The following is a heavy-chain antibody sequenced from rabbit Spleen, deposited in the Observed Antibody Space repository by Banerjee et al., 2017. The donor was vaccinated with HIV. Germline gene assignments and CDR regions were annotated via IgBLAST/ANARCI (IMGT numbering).Heavy chain of an antibody. J-gene: IGHJ6*01. D-gene: IGHD1-1*01. CDR3: ARDTSSSFSSYGMDL. Sequence: EESGGDLVKPEGSLTLTCTASGFSFSSSYWICWVRQAPGKGLEWIACIYAGSSDWTYYATWAKGRFAISKTSSTTVTLQMTSLTAADTATYFCARDTSSSFSSYGMDLWGPGTLVTVS. CDR1: GFSFSSSYW. CDR2: IYAGSSDWT. V-gene: IGHV1S45*01.